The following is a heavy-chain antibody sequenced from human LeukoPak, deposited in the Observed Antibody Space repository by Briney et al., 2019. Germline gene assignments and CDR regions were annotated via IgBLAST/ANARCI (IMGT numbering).Heavy chain of an antibody. CDR3: ATSTTIFGVVSGDY. D-gene: IGHD3-3*01. J-gene: IGHJ4*02. CDR2: INPNSGDT. Sequence: ASVKVSCKTSGYTFTDYYMYWVRQAPGQGLEWMGWINPNSGDTNYARRFQGRVTITRETSISTAYMELSRLRSDDTAVYYCATSTTIFGVVSGDYWGQGTLVTVS. CDR1: GYTFTDYY. V-gene: IGHV1-2*02.